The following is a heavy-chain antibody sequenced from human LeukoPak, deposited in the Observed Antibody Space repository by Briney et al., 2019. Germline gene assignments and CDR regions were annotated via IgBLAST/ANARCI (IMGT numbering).Heavy chain of an antibody. Sequence: GGSLRLPCAASGFTFSSYSMNWVRQAPGKGLEWVSSISSSSSYIYYADSVKGRFTISRDNAKNSLYLQMNSLRAEDTAVYYCARNWVYYDFRSAPDDAFDIWGQGTMVTVSS. D-gene: IGHD3-3*01. J-gene: IGHJ3*02. CDR2: ISSSSSYI. V-gene: IGHV3-21*01. CDR1: GFTFSSYS. CDR3: ARNWVYYDFRSAPDDAFDI.